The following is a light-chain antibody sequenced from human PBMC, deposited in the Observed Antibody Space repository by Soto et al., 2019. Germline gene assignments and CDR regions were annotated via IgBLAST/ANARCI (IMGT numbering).Light chain of an antibody. CDR1: QTLLHSNGYTY. CDR3: MQGLRPMYT. CDR2: LGS. V-gene: IGKV2-28*01. Sequence: IALTQSPLSLSVTPGEPASISCRSSQTLLHSNGYTYLNWYLQKPGQSTPLLIYLGSNRASGVADSFSGSGSGTDFTLKINRVQAGDVGGFYCMQGLRPMYTFGQGTKLEIK. J-gene: IGKJ2*01.